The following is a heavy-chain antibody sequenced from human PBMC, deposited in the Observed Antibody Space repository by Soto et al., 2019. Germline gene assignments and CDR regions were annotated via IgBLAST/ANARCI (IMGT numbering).Heavy chain of an antibody. D-gene: IGHD6-19*01. J-gene: IGHJ4*02. Sequence: ESLKISFKGSGYSFTSYWISWVRQIPGKGLEWMGRIDPSDSYTNYSPSFQGHVTISADKSISTAYLQWSSLKASDTAMYYCARRAVAGTIFYDYWGQGTLVTVSS. V-gene: IGHV5-10-1*01. CDR1: GYSFTSYW. CDR2: IDPSDSYT. CDR3: ARRAVAGTIFYDY.